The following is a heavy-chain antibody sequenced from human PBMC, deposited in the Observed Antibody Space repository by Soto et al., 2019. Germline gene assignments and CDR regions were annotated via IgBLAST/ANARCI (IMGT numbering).Heavy chain of an antibody. CDR2: ISGSGGST. CDR1: GFTFSSYA. D-gene: IGHD6-19*01. J-gene: IGHJ4*02. CDR3: AKPRSKNSSGWYFDY. V-gene: IGHV3-23*01. Sequence: PGESLKISWAASGFTFSSYAMSWVRQAPGKGLEWVSGISGSGGSTYYADSVKGRFTISRDNSKNTLYLQMNSLRAEDTAVYYCAKPRSKNSSGWYFDYSGQGTLVTVSS.